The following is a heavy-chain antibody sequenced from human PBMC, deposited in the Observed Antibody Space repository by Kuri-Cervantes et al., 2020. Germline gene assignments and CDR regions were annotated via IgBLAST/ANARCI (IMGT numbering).Heavy chain of an antibody. J-gene: IGHJ3*02. D-gene: IGHD2-2*01. CDR2: ISGSGGST. CDR3: ARGPTASCSSTSCRKYWGAFDI. CDR1: GFTFSSYA. V-gene: IGHV3-23*01. Sequence: GESLKISCAASGFTFSSYAMSWVRQAPGKGLEWVSAISGSGGSTYYADSVKGRFTISRDNAKNSLYLQMNSLRAEDTAVYYCARGPTASCSSTSCRKYWGAFDIWGQGTMVTVSS.